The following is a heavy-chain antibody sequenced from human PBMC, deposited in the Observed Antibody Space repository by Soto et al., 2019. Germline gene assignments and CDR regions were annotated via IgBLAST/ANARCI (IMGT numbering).Heavy chain of an antibody. Sequence: QVQLQQWGAGLLKPSETLSLTCAVYGGSFSGYYWSWIRQPPGKGLEWIGEINHSGSTNYNPSLKIRVTISVDTSKKQFSLKLSSVTAADTAVYYCARGGSIYGELYFDYWGQGTLVTVSS. CDR1: GGSFSGYY. J-gene: IGHJ4*02. CDR2: INHSGST. CDR3: ARGGSIYGELYFDY. D-gene: IGHD4-17*01. V-gene: IGHV4-34*01.